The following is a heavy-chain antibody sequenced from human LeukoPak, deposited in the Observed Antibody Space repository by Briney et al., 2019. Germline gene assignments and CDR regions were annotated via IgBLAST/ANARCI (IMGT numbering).Heavy chain of an antibody. CDR2: MNPNSGNT. Sequence: ASVKVSCKASGYTFTSYDINWVRQATGQGLEWMGWMNPNSGNTGYAQKFQGRVTMTRNTSISTAYMELSSLRSEDTAVYYCARGGGKKNFWFGGARDWFDPWGQGTLVTVSS. CDR3: ARGGGKKNFWFGGARDWFDP. CDR1: GYTFTSYD. V-gene: IGHV1-8*01. D-gene: IGHD3-10*01. J-gene: IGHJ5*02.